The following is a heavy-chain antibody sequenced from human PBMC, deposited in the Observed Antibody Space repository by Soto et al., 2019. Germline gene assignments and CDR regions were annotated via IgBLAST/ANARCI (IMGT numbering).Heavy chain of an antibody. J-gene: IGHJ4*02. D-gene: IGHD1-26*01. V-gene: IGHV1-46*01. CDR1: GYTFTNYY. Sequence: QVQLVQSGAEVKKPGASVKVSCKASGYTFTNYYMHWVRQAPGQGLEWMGMINPSGGGTDYAQKFQGRGTMTRDTSTRTVYMELSSLRSEDTAVYYCARDAGTSGPYSRYWGQGTLVTVSS. CDR3: ARDAGTSGPYSRY. CDR2: INPSGGGT.